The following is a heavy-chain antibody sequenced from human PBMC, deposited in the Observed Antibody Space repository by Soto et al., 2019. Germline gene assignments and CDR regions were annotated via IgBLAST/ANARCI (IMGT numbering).Heavy chain of an antibody. D-gene: IGHD2-15*01. Sequence: GSLRLSCAASGFTFSIYAMSWVLQAPWKGLEWVSGIDGSGRNTYYADSVKGRFTISRDNSKNTLSVQMNGLRVEDTALYYCAKDGGSVCSGGTCYFQAPDYWGQGTLVTVSS. CDR3: AKDGGSVCSGGTCYFQAPDY. CDR2: IDGSGRNT. J-gene: IGHJ4*02. V-gene: IGHV3-23*01. CDR1: GFTFSIYA.